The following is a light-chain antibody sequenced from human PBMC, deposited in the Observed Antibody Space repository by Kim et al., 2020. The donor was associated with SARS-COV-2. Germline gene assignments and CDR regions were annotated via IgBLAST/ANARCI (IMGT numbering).Light chain of an antibody. CDR1: SSDVGGYNY. CDR3: SSYTGSSTPYV. J-gene: IGLJ1*01. CDR2: DVS. Sequence: QSITSSCTGTSSDVGGYNYVSWYQQHPGKAPNLMIYDVSHRPSGVSNRFSGSKSGNTASLTISGLQAEDEADYYCSSYTGSSTPYVFGSGTKVTVL. V-gene: IGLV2-14*03.